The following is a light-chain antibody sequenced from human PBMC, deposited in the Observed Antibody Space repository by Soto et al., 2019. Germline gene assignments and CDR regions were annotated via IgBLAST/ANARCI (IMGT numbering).Light chain of an antibody. CDR1: QSVRRN. V-gene: IGKV3-15*01. CDR3: PHHHNWWT. CDR2: GAS. J-gene: IGKJ1*01. Sequence: MPDSHSCVSASVGDRITMTGPASQSVRRNLALYQQKPGHAPTLLIYGASTRAAGIPARFSGSGSGTDFTLTITSLQSEDFGVYFCPHHHNWWTFGPGTKVDI.